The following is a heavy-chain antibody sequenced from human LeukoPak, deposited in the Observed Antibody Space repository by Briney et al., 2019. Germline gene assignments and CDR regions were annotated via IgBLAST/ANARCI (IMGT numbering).Heavy chain of an antibody. D-gene: IGHD6-19*01. CDR3: AREPLYSSGWRPDRSYYYYGMDV. V-gene: IGHV1-8*01. J-gene: IGHJ6*02. CDR2: MNPNSGNT. CDR1: GYTFTSYD. Sequence: ASVKVSCKASGYTFTSYDINWVRQAPGQGLEWMGWMNPNSGNTGYAQKFQGRVTITADESTSTAYMELSSLRSEDTAVYYCAREPLYSSGWRPDRSYYYYGMDVWGQGTTVTVSS.